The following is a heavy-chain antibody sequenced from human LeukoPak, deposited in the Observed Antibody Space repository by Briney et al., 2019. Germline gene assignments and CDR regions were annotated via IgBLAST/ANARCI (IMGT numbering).Heavy chain of an antibody. CDR2: FDPEDGET. V-gene: IGHV1-24*01. J-gene: IGHJ4*02. CDR1: GYTLTELS. D-gene: IGHD3-22*01. Sequence: GASVKVSCKVSGYTLTELSMHWARQAPGKGLEWMGGFDPEDGETIYAQKFQGRVTMTEDTSTDTAYMELSSLRSEDTAVYYCASPHNWYYYDSSGPVFDYWGQGTLVTVSS. CDR3: ASPHNWYYYDSSGPVFDY.